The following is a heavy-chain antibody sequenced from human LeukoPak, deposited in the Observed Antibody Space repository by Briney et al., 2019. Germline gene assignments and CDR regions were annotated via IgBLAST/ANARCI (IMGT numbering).Heavy chain of an antibody. V-gene: IGHV3-74*01. CDR2: INSDGSTT. Sequence: GGSLXLSXVASGFTFSSYWMHWVRQAPGKGLVWVSRINSDGSTTTYADSVKGRFTISRDNAKNTLYLQMNSLRAEDTAIYYCAILMGIAAAAWGQGTLVTVSS. CDR1: GFTFSSYW. J-gene: IGHJ5*02. CDR3: AILMGIAAAA. D-gene: IGHD6-13*01.